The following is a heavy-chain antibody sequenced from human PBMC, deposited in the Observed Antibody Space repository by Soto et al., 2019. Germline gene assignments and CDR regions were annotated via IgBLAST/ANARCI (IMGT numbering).Heavy chain of an antibody. J-gene: IGHJ5*02. CDR1: GGSISSSSYY. CDR3: ARLMNSSGYYYGDNWFDP. V-gene: IGHV4-39*01. CDR2: IYYSGST. D-gene: IGHD3-22*01. Sequence: SETLSLTCTVSGGSISSSSYYWGWIRQPPGKGLEWIGSIYYSGSTYYNPSLKSRVTISVDTSKNQFSLKLSSVTAADTAVYYCARLMNSSGYYYGDNWFDPWGQGTLVTVSS.